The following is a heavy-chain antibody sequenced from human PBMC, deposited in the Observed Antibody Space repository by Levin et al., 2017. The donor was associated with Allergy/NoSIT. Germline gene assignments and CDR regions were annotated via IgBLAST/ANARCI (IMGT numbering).Heavy chain of an antibody. Sequence: KISCKASGGTFSSYAISWVRQAPGQGLEWMGGIIPIFGTANYAQKFQGRVTITADESTSTAYMELSSLRSEDTAVYYCARDLPCSSTSCHSQNWFDPWGQGTLVTVSS. V-gene: IGHV1-69*01. J-gene: IGHJ5*02. CDR3: ARDLPCSSTSCHSQNWFDP. CDR1: GGTFSSYA. D-gene: IGHD2-2*01. CDR2: IIPIFGTA.